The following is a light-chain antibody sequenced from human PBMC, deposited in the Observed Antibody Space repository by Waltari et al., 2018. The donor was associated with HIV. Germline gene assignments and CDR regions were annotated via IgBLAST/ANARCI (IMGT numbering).Light chain of an antibody. V-gene: IGLV3-1*01. Sequence: DELTQPPSVSVSPGQTASITCTGDKLGDKYDAWYQQKPGQSPVLVIYQDSKRPSGIPERFSGSNSGNTATLTISGTQAMDEADYYCQAWDSSSVVFGGGTKLTVL. J-gene: IGLJ2*01. CDR1: KLGDKY. CDR3: QAWDSSSVV. CDR2: QDS.